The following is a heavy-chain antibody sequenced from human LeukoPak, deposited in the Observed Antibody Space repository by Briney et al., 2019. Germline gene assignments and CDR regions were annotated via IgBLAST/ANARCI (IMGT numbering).Heavy chain of an antibody. CDR1: GFNFGDFA. Sequence: GESLRLSCIGSGFNFGDFAMSWVRQVPGRGPDFVSSISDTGKVVFYTDSVRGRATVSRDNSKSTLYLQLSDVRGDDTAVYYCDNGEWWGPGTQVVVSS. CDR2: ISDTGKVV. V-gene: IGHV3-23*01. D-gene: IGHD3-3*01. J-gene: IGHJ4*02. CDR3: DNGEW.